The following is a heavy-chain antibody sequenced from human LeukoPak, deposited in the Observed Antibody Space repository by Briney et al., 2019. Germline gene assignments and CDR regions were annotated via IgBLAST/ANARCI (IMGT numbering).Heavy chain of an antibody. CDR2: LWPDGSDI. CDR1: GFIFSNSY. J-gene: IGHJ4*02. Sequence: RSGGSLRLSCPASGFIFSNSYMSWVRQAPTKGLEWVATLWPDGSDIYYLDSVKGRFTISRDNAENSLYLHMNSLTVEDTAVYYCARLLGHVTTYDYWGQGTLVTVSS. CDR3: ARLLGHVTTYDY. V-gene: IGHV3-7*01. D-gene: IGHD4-11*01.